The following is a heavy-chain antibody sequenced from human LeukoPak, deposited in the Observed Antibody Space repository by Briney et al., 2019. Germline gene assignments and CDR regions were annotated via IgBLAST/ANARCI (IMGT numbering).Heavy chain of an antibody. CDR3: ARGTMGLYYYYGMDV. V-gene: IGHV3-53*04. J-gene: IGHJ6*02. CDR1: GFTVSSNY. Sequence: GGSLRLSCAASGFTVSSNYMSWVRQAPGEGLEWVSVIYSGGSTYYADSVKGRFTISRHNSKNTLYLQMNSLRAEDTAVYYCARGTMGLYYYYGMDVWGQGTTVTVSS. CDR2: IYSGGST. D-gene: IGHD3-10*01.